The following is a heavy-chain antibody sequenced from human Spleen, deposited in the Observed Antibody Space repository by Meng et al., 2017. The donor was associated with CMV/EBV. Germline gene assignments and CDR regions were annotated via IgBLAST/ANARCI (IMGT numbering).Heavy chain of an antibody. J-gene: IGHJ6*02. CDR3: ASHTPPYCSSTSCYLDYYGMDV. CDR1: GYTFTGYY. Sequence: ASVKVSCKASGYTFTGYYMHWVRQAPGQGLEWMGIINPSGGSTSYAQKFQGRVTMTRDTSTSTVYMELSSLRSEDTAVYYCASHTPPYCSSTSCYLDYYGMDVWGQGTTVTVSS. CDR2: INPSGGST. D-gene: IGHD2-2*01. V-gene: IGHV1-46*01.